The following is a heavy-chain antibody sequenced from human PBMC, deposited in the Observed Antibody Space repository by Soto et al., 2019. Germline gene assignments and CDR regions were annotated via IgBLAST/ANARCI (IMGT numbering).Heavy chain of an antibody. CDR1: GFTFNSYS. Sequence: GGSLRLSCVASGFTFNSYSMNWVRQAPGKGLEWVSSISSANAYIYYADSVKGRFTISRDNARNSLYLQMNSLRAEDTAVYYCARNGGTTGTPQDWGQGTLVTVSS. V-gene: IGHV3-21*04. CDR3: ARNGGTTGTPQD. J-gene: IGHJ4*02. D-gene: IGHD1-1*01. CDR2: ISSANAYI.